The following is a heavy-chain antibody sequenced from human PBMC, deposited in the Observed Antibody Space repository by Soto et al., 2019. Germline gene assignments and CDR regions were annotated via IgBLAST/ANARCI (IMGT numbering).Heavy chain of an antibody. V-gene: IGHV3-9*01. D-gene: IGHD3-22*01. CDR1: GFTFDDYA. J-gene: IGHJ3*02. CDR2: ISWNSGSI. CDR3: AKDISYDSSGYSNAFDI. Sequence: PGGSLRLSCAASGFTFDDYAMHWVRQAPGKGLEWVSGISWNSGSIGYADSVKGRFTISRDNAKNSLYLQMNSLRAEDTALYYCAKDISYDSSGYSNAFDIWGQGTMVTVS.